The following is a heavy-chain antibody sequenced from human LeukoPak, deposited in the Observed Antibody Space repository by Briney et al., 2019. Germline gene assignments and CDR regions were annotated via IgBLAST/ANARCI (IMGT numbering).Heavy chain of an antibody. CDR1: GYTFTSYG. Sequence: GASVKVSCKASGYTFTSYGISWVRQAPGQGLEWMGWINTNTGNPTYAQGFTGRFVFSLDTSVSTAYLQISSLKAEDTAVYYCARVGAVAGSPLDYWGQGTLVTVPS. CDR2: INTNTGNP. V-gene: IGHV7-4-1*02. J-gene: IGHJ4*02. D-gene: IGHD6-19*01. CDR3: ARVGAVAGSPLDY.